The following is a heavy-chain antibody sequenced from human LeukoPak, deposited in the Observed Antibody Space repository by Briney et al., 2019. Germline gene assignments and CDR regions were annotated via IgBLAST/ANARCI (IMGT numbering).Heavy chain of an antibody. CDR3: VRGTGY. V-gene: IGHV3-64D*06. J-gene: IGHJ4*02. CDR1: GFTFSTYV. CDR2: ISSNGDNT. Sequence: GGSLRLSCSVSGFTFSTYVMHWVRQAPGKGLQYVSAISSNGDNTYYADSVKGRFTISRDNSKNTLYLQMSSLRADDTAVYYCVRGTGYWGQGTLVTVSS.